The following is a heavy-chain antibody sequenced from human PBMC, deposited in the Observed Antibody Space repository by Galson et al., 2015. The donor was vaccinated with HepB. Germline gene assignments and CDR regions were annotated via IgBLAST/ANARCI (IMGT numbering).Heavy chain of an antibody. CDR2: ISSSGSTI. J-gene: IGHJ6*02. D-gene: IGHD4-11*01. V-gene: IGHV3-48*03. CDR1: GFTFSSYE. CDR3: ARGLKTTGYYYYGMDV. Sequence: SLRLSCAASGFTFSSYEMNWVRQAPRKGLEWVSYISSSGSTIYYADSVKGRFTISRDNAKNSLYLQMNSLRAEDTAVYYCARGLKTTGYYYYGMDVWGQGTTVTVSS.